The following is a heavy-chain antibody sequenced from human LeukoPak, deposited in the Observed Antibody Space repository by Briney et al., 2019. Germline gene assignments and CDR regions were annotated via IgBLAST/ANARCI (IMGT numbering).Heavy chain of an antibody. J-gene: IGHJ3*02. CDR3: ATPGGVVAATGDAFDI. CDR2: IKQDGREK. V-gene: IGHV3-7*01. CDR1: VFTLSSYC. Sequence: TGGSLRLSCAASVFTLSSYCMSCVRQSPGKGREGVANIKQDGREKYYVDSVKGRLTISRDNAKNSLYLKMNSLRAEDTAVYYCATPGGVVAATGDAFDIWGQGTMVTVSS. D-gene: IGHD2-15*01.